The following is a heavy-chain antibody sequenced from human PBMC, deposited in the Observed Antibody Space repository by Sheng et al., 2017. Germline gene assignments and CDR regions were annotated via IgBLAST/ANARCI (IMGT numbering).Heavy chain of an antibody. Sequence: QVQLVQSGAEVKKPGASVKVSCKASGYTFTSYGISWVRQAPGQGLEWMGWISAYNGNTNYAQKLQGRVTMTTDTSTSTAYMELRSLRSDDTAVYYCARTHDYMLAYLKPVGPPNNYYYYYYMDVWGKGTTVTVSS. CDR2: ISAYNGNT. CDR1: GYTFTSYG. V-gene: IGHV1-18*01. J-gene: IGHJ6*03. D-gene: IGHD4-4*01. CDR3: ARTHDYMLAYLKPVGPPNNYYYYYYMDV.